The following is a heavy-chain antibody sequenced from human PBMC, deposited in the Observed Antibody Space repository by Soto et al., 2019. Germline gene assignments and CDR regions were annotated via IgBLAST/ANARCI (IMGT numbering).Heavy chain of an antibody. D-gene: IGHD6-6*01. CDR1: GFTFSSYG. CDR3: ARDSDSSSSGNLDY. V-gene: IGHV3-33*01. J-gene: IGHJ4*02. Sequence: QVQLVESGGGVVQPGRSLRLSCAASGFTFSSYGMHWVRQAPGKGLEWVAVIWYDGSNKYYADSVKGRFTISRDNSKNTQYLQMNSLRAEDTAVYYCARDSDSSSSGNLDYWGQGTLVTVSS. CDR2: IWYDGSNK.